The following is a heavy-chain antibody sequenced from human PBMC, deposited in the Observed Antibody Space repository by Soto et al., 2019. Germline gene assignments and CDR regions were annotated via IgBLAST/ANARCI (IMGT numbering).Heavy chain of an antibody. CDR3: AHSLYSISSFDY. D-gene: IGHD6-6*01. CDR2: ISWDDDK. CDR1: GFSLTTNDVG. J-gene: IGHJ4*02. V-gene: IGHV2-5*02. Sequence: QITLKESGPTLVKPTQTLTLTCTFSGFSLTTNDVGACWIRQSPGTPREWLAIISWDDDKRVNPALKSRLTITKDTPKNQVVLTMINLDPVDTGTYFCAHSLYSISSFDYWGQGTLCTVSS.